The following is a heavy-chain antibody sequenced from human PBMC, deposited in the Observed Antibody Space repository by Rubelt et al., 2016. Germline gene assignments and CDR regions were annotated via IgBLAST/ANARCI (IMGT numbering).Heavy chain of an antibody. V-gene: IGHV4-39*02. CDR2: VSSTGTT. J-gene: IGHJ3*02. CDR3: AREGPCSGSSCYDAFDI. CDR1: GDSFSRSTSS. D-gene: IGHD2-15*01. Sequence: QLQLQESGPGLVKPSETLALTCTVSGDSFSRSTSSWGWIRQPPGKGLEWIATVSSTGTTYYNPSLKSQLTISVDTAKNQFSLKGGSGTAADTAVDYCAREGPCSGSSCYDAFDIWGQGTMVSVSS.